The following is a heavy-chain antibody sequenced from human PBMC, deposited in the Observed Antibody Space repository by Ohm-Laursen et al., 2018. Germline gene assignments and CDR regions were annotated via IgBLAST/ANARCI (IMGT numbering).Heavy chain of an antibody. V-gene: IGHV3-9*01. J-gene: IGHJ5*02. Sequence: RSLRLSCAASGFTFDDYAMHWVRQAPGKGLEWVSGISWNSGSIGYADSVKGRFTISRDNAKNSLYLQMNSLRPEDTAVYYCTSVPTYCYGSGPSNNWFDPWGQGTLVTVSS. CDR3: TSVPTYCYGSGPSNNWFDP. CDR1: GFTFDDYA. CDR2: ISWNSGSI. D-gene: IGHD3-10*01.